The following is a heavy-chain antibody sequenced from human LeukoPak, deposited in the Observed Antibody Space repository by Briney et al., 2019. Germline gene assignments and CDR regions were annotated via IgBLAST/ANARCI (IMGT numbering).Heavy chain of an antibody. D-gene: IGHD3-10*01. Sequence: PGRSLRLSCAASGFTFDDYAMHWVRQAPGKGLEWVSGISWNSGSIGYADSVKGRFTISRDNAKNSLYLQMNSLRAEDTALYYCAKDMRNRGPSKDYYYGMDVWGQGTTVTVSS. CDR1: GFTFDDYA. CDR3: AKDMRNRGPSKDYYYGMDV. CDR2: ISWNSGSI. V-gene: IGHV3-9*01. J-gene: IGHJ6*02.